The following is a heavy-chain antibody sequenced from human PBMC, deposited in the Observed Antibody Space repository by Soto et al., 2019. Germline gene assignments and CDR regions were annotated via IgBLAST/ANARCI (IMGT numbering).Heavy chain of an antibody. V-gene: IGHV3-9*01. CDR1: GFTFDDYA. D-gene: IGHD4-4*01. Sequence: ESGGGLVQPGRSLRLSCAASGFTFDDYAMHWVRQAPGKGLEWVSGISWNSGSIGYADSVKGRFTISRDNAKNSLYLQMNSLRAEDTALYYCAKGDPYSKSLGGMDVWGQGTTVTVSS. J-gene: IGHJ6*02. CDR3: AKGDPYSKSLGGMDV. CDR2: ISWNSGSI.